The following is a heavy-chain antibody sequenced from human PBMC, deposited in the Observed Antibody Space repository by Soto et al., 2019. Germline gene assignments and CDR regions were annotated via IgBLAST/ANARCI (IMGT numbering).Heavy chain of an antibody. V-gene: IGHV4-34*01. CDR3: ARGQEGVVATH. CDR1: GGSLSGYY. D-gene: IGHD5-12*01. CDR2: IKDGGRT. J-gene: IGHJ4*02. Sequence: QVQLQQWGAGLLKPSETLSLNCAVNGGSLSGYYWSWIRQPPGKGLEWIGEIKDGGRTNYSPSLKRRATISSDPSNNQFSLRLYSVPAADTGWYYCARGQEGVVATHWDQGTLVTVSS.